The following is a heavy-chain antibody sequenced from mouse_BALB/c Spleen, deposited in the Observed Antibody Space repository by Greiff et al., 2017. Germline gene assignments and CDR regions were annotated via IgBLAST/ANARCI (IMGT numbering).Heavy chain of an antibody. J-gene: IGHJ4*01. V-gene: IGHV5-9-4*01. CDR1: GFTFSSYA. D-gene: IGHD3-1*01. Sequence: EVKVVESGGGLVKPGGSLKLSCAASGFTFSSYAMSWVRQSPEKRLEWVAEISSGGSYTYYPDTVTGRFTISRDNAKNTLYLEMSSLRSEDTAMYYCARDQGRAYAMDYWGQGTSVTVSS. CDR3: ARDQGRAYAMDY. CDR2: ISSGGSYT.